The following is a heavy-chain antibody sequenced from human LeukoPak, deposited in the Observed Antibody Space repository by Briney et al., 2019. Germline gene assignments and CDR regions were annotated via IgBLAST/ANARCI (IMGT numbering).Heavy chain of an antibody. CDR3: ARGRVTTIANYYYYYIDV. D-gene: IGHD4-17*01. V-gene: IGHV6-1*01. CDR2: TYYRSKWYN. Sequence: SQTLSLTCAISGDSVSSNSAAWTWIRRSPSRGLEWLGRTYYRSKWYNDYGVSVQSRITINPDTSKNQFSLQLNSVTPEDTAVYYCARGRVTTIANYYYYYIDVWGKGTTVTVSS. J-gene: IGHJ6*03. CDR1: GDSVSSNSAA.